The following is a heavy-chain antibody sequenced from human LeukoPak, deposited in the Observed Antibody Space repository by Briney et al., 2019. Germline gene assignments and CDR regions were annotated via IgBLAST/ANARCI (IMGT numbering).Heavy chain of an antibody. J-gene: IGHJ4*02. V-gene: IGHV4-39*01. D-gene: IGHD4-11*01. CDR1: GDSISSRLYY. Sequence: SETLSLTCGVSGDSISSRLYYWAWIRQPPGKGLEWIASIYYSGSTYYNPSLKSRVTISIDTAKNQFSLRLNSVAAADTAVYYCARSGVLYSNPDYWGQGTLVTVSS. CDR3: ARSGVLYSNPDY. CDR2: IYYSGST.